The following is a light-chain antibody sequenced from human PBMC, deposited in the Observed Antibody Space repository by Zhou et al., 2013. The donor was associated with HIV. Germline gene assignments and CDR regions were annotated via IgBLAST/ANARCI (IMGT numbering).Light chain of an antibody. CDR1: SSDVGGYNY. V-gene: IGLV2-14*03. CDR3: SSHITSTTYVV. Sequence: QSALTQPASVSGSPGQSITISCTGTSSDVGGYNYVSWYQQHPGKAPKLMIYDVSNRPSGVSNRFSGSMSGNTASLTISGLQAEDEAEYYCSSHITSTTYVVFGGGTKLTVL. CDR2: DVS. J-gene: IGLJ2*01.